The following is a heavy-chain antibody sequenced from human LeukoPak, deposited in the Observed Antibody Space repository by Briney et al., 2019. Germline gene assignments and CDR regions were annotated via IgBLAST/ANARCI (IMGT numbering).Heavy chain of an antibody. CDR3: ARDQESGYSSSWYRNWFDP. J-gene: IGHJ5*02. CDR1: GFTFSSYA. D-gene: IGHD6-13*01. CDR2: ISGSGGST. Sequence: PGGSLRLSCAASGFTFSSYAMSWDRQAPGKGLEWVSAISGSGGSTYYADSVKGRFTISRDNSKNTLYLQMNSLRAEDTAAYYCARDQESGYSSSWYRNWFDPWGQGTLVTVSS. V-gene: IGHV3-23*01.